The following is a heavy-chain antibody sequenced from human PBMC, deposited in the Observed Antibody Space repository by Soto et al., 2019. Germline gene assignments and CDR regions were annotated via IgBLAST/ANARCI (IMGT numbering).Heavy chain of an antibody. CDR1: GFTFGTYW. CDR3: ARGIAVAPGAFDI. D-gene: IGHD6-19*01. J-gene: IGHJ3*02. Sequence: PGGSLRLSCEASGFTFGTYWMTWVRQPPGKGLEWVARSRNKANSYTTECAAPVKGRVTISRDDSKNSLYLQMNSLKTEDTAVYYCARGIAVAPGAFDIWGQGTMVTVSS. V-gene: IGHV3-72*01. CDR2: SRNKANSYTT.